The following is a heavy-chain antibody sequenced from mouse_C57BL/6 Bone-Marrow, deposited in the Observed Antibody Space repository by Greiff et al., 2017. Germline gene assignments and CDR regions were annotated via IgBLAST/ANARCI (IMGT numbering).Heavy chain of an antibody. CDR3: TAYAAY. V-gene: IGHV6-3*01. Sequence: EVKVEESGGGLVQPGGSMKLSCVASGFTFSNYWMTWVRQSPEKGLEWVAQIRLKTDNYATHYAESVKGRFTISRDASKSSVYLQMNNLRAEDTGIYYCTAYAAYWGQGHVATVT. CDR2: IRLKTDNYAT. CDR1: GFTFSNYW. J-gene: IGHJ3*01. D-gene: IGHD2-14*01.